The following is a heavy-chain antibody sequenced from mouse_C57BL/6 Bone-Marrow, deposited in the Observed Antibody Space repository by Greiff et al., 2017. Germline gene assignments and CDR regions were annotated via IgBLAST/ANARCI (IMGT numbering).Heavy chain of an antibody. V-gene: IGHV1-18*01. CDR2: INPNNGGT. D-gene: IGHD1-1*01. J-gene: IGHJ1*03. Sequence: EVQLQESGPELVKPGASVKLPCKASGYTFTDYNMDWVKQSHGKSLEWIGDINPNNGGTSYNQKFKGKATLTVDKSSSTAYMELRSLTSEDTAVYYCAREYYYGSSWYFDVWGTGTTVTVSS. CDR1: GYTFTDYN. CDR3: AREYYYGSSWYFDV.